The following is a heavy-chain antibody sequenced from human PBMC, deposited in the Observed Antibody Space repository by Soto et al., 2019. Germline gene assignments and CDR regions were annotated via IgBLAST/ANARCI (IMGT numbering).Heavy chain of an antibody. Sequence: GGSLRVSCAASGFTFSSYAIHWVRQAPGKGLEWVTIISKDGNSKHYADSVKGRFTVSRDNSKNTLFLQMNSLRAEDTAVYYCARDPQGSYCYIDYWGQGTPVTVSS. J-gene: IGHJ4*02. CDR1: GFTFSSYA. D-gene: IGHD3-10*01. CDR3: ARDPQGSYCYIDY. CDR2: ISKDGNSK. V-gene: IGHV3-30-3*01.